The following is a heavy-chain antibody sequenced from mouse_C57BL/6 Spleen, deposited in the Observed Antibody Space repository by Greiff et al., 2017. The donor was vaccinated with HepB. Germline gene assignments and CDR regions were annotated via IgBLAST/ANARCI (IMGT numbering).Heavy chain of an antibody. D-gene: IGHD1-1*01. CDR3: ARDGLSLRSY. CDR1: GYTFTSYW. Sequence: QVQLKQPGAELVKPGASVKLSCKASGYTFTSYWMHWVKQRPGQGLEWIGMIHPNSGSTNYNEKFKSKATLTVDKSSSTAYMQLSSLTSEDSAVYYCARDGLSLRSYWGQGTTLTVSS. J-gene: IGHJ2*01. V-gene: IGHV1-64*01. CDR2: IHPNSGST.